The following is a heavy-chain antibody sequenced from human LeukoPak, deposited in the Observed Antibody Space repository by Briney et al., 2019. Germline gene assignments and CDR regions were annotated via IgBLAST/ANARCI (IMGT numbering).Heavy chain of an antibody. V-gene: IGHV1-58*02. J-gene: IGHJ4*02. D-gene: IGHD1-26*01. CDR3: AAELYSGSYGRCCSFAF. Sequence: SVKVSCKASGFTFSNSAMQWVRQARGQRLKWIGWIIVGSGETHYAQNFQERVTITRDMSTNTAYMELNSLRSDDTAVYYCAAELYSGSYGRCCSFAFWGQGTLVTVSS. CDR1: GFTFSNSA. CDR2: IIVGSGET.